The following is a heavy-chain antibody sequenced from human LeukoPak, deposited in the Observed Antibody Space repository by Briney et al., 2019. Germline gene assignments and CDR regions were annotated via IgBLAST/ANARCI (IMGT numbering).Heavy chain of an antibody. J-gene: IGHJ6*03. CDR3: AKVGTAARPPPPLYYYYMDV. CDR2: ISGSGGST. D-gene: IGHD6-6*01. CDR1: GFTFSNYA. V-gene: IGHV3-23*01. Sequence: GGSLRLSCAASGFTFSNYAMSWVRQAPGKGLEWVSIISGSGGSTYYADSVKGRFTISRDNSKNTLYLQMNSLRAEDTAVYYCAKVGTAARPPPPLYYYYMDVWGKGTTVTVSS.